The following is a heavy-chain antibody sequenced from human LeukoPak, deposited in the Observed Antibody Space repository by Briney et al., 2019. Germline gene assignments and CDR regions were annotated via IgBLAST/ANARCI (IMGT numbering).Heavy chain of an antibody. CDR1: GFTFTSYN. Sequence: GGSLRLSCAVSGFTFTSYNMNWVRQAPGKGPEWVSSISDNSRYIHYTDSVKGRFTISGDKVKNSVYLQMNSLRAEDTAVYYCARDYLVGAIGPDAFDIWGQGTMVTVSS. CDR2: ISDNSRYI. D-gene: IGHD1-26*01. CDR3: ARDYLVGAIGPDAFDI. V-gene: IGHV3-21*01. J-gene: IGHJ3*02.